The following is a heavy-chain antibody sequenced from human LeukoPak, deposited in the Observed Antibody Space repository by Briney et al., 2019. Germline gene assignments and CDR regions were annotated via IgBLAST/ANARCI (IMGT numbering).Heavy chain of an antibody. D-gene: IGHD2-2*01. J-gene: IGHJ5*02. CDR2: ISRSGDSA. CDR3: AKGGDSSCHGCWFDP. Sequence: GGSLRLSCAASGFTFSSYFMTWVRQAPGKGLEWVSSISRSGDSAYYADSVKGRFTTSRDSSRDTLYLQMNSLRVEDTAVYYCAKGGDSSCHGCWFDPWGQGTLVTVSS. V-gene: IGHV3-23*01. CDR1: GFTFSSYF.